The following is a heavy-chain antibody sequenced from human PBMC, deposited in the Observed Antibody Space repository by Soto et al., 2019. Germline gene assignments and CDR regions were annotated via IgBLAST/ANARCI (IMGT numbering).Heavy chain of an antibody. V-gene: IGHV4-61*01. Sequence: QVQLQESGPGLVKPSETLSLTCTVSGGSVSSGSYYWSWIRQPPGKGLEWIGYIYYSGSTNYNPPLKSRVTISVDTAKNQFSLKLSSVTAADTAVYYCARALNYDILTGYYGGWFDPWGQGTLVTVSS. CDR1: GGSVSSGSYY. CDR2: IYYSGST. CDR3: ARALNYDILTGYYGGWFDP. J-gene: IGHJ5*02. D-gene: IGHD3-9*01.